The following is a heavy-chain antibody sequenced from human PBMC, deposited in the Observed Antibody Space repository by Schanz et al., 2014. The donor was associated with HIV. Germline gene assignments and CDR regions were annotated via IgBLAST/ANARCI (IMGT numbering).Heavy chain of an antibody. CDR3: VGHGSSSS. CDR1: GFTFNSYA. J-gene: IGHJ5*02. D-gene: IGHD6-6*01. Sequence: EVQLLESGGGLLHPGGSLRLSCAASGFTFNSYAMNALSWVRQAPGRGLEWVSDIRGGAGGTYYADSVKGRFTISRANSTRTLYLKMNRLGAEATDVYYCVGHGSSSSWGLGTLVTVSS. V-gene: IGHV3-23*01. CDR2: IRGGAGGT.